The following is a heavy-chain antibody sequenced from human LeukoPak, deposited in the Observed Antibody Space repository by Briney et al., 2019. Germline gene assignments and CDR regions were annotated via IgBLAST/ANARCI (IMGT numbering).Heavy chain of an antibody. CDR1: GFTFSSYE. CDR3: ATFPRLTMIVEYYFDY. Sequence: GGSLRLSCAASGFTFSSYEMNWVRQAPGKGLEWVSYISSSGSTIYYADSVKGRFTISRDNAKNSLYLQMNSLRAEDTAVYYCATFPRLTMIVEYYFDYWGQGTLVTVSS. D-gene: IGHD3-22*01. J-gene: IGHJ4*02. CDR2: ISSSGSTI. V-gene: IGHV3-48*03.